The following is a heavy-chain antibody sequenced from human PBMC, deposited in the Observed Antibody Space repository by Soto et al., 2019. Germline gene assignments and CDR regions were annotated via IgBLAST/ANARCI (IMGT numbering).Heavy chain of an antibody. V-gene: IGHV3-73*01. J-gene: IGHJ3*02. CDR1: GFTFSGSA. Sequence: GGSLRLSCAASGFTFSGSAMHWVRQASGKGLEWVGRIRSKANSYATAYAASVKGRFTISRDDSKNTAYLQMNSLKTEDTAVYYCARLGIAAAEAPHAFDIWGQGTMVTVSS. D-gene: IGHD6-13*01. CDR3: ARLGIAAAEAPHAFDI. CDR2: IRSKANSYAT.